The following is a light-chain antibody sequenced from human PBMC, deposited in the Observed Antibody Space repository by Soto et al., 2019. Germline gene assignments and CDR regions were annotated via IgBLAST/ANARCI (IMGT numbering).Light chain of an antibody. V-gene: IGLV3-21*02. Sequence: VLTQPPSVSGAPGQRVTISCTGNNSNLGAGYDVHWYQQKPGQAPVLVVYDDSARPSGISERFSGSNSANTAALTITRVEVGDEADYYCQVWHGNSEHLWVFGGGTKLTVL. CDR1: NSNLGAGYD. CDR2: DDS. J-gene: IGLJ3*02. CDR3: QVWHGNSEHLWV.